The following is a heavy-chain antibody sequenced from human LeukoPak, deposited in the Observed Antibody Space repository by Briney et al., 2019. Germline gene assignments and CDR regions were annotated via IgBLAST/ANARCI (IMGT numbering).Heavy chain of an antibody. CDR2: IYYSGST. D-gene: IGHD6-6*01. Sequence: SETLSLTCTVSGGSISNYYWSWIRQPPGKGLECIGYIYYSGSTNYNPSLKSRVTISVDTSKNQFSLKLSSVTAADTAVYYCARGRIAARLYYYYYYMYVWGKGTTVTVSS. CDR3: ARGRIAARLYYYYYYMYV. V-gene: IGHV4-59*01. CDR1: GGSISNYY. J-gene: IGHJ6*03.